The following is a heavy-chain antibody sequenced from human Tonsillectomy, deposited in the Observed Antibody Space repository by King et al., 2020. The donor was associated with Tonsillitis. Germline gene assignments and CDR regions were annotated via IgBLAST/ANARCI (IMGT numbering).Heavy chain of an antibody. CDR2: IYYSGNT. CDR3: ARSELLGTTTFDY. J-gene: IGHJ4*02. CDR1: GGSISSDY. D-gene: IGHD1-26*01. V-gene: IGHV4-59*13. Sequence: QLQESGPGLVKPSETLSLTCTVSGGSISSDYWSWIRLTPGRGLEWIGYIYYSGNTKYNPSLKSQVTISADSSKNQFSLKLSSVTAADTAVYYCARSELLGTTTFDYWGQGTLVTVSS.